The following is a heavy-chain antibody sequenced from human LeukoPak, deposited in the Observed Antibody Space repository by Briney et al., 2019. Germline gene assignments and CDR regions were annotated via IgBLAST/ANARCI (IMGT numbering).Heavy chain of an antibody. J-gene: IGHJ6*02. CDR3: ARDIPAKTYYYGSGSYPRYYYYYYGMDV. D-gene: IGHD3-10*01. Sequence: GGSLRLSCAASGFTFSSYGMHWVRQAPGKRLEWVAVIWYDGSNKYYADSVKGRFTISRDNSKNTLYLQMNSMRAEDTAVYYCARDIPAKTYYYGSGSYPRYYYYYYGMDVWGQGTTVTVSS. V-gene: IGHV3-33*01. CDR2: IWYDGSNK. CDR1: GFTFSSYG.